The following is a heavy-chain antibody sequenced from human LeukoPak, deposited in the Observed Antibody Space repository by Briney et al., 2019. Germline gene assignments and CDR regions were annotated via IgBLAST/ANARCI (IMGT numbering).Heavy chain of an antibody. Sequence: SETLSLTCIVSGGSISSSSSYWDWIRQPPGKGLEWIGYIYFSGSTYYNPSLKSRVTISVDTSKNQFSLKLSSVTAADTAVYYCARHSVGSRYYFDFWGQGTLVTVSS. V-gene: IGHV4-39*01. CDR1: GGSISSSSSY. D-gene: IGHD2-2*01. J-gene: IGHJ4*02. CDR2: IYFSGST. CDR3: ARHSVGSRYYFDF.